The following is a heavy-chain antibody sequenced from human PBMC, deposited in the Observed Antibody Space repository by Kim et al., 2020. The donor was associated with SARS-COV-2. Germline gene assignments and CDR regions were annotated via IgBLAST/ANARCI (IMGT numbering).Heavy chain of an antibody. D-gene: IGHD2-2*02. CDR2: IIPILGIA. CDR1: GGTFSSYA. Sequence: SVKVSCKASGGTFSSYAISWVRQAPGQGLEWMGRIIPILGIANYAQKFQGRVTITADKSTSTAYMELSSLRSEDTAVYYCASRYCSSTSCYTGIAAAGWFPDYYYYMDVWGKGTTVTVSS. J-gene: IGHJ6*03. CDR3: ASRYCSSTSCYTGIAAAGWFPDYYYYMDV. V-gene: IGHV1-69*04.